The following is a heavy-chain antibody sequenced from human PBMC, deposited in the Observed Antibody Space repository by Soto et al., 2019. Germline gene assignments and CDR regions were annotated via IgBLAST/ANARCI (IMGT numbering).Heavy chain of an antibody. D-gene: IGHD6-6*01. CDR1: GLTLGGYA. V-gene: IGHV3-64*01. CDR2: ISSNGVGT. CDR3: ARRARPDFYYMDV. Sequence: EVQLAESGGGLAQPGGSLRLSCAASGLTLGGYAWDWVPQAPGKGRGYVSGISSNGVGTYYANSVQGRFTISRDNSKNTVYLQMGSLRPEDMAVYYCARRARPDFYYMDVWGKGTTVTVSS. J-gene: IGHJ6*03.